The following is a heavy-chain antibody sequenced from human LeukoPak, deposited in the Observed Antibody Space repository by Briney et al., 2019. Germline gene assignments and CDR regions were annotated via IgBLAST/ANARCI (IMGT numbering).Heavy chain of an antibody. CDR2: IYYSGST. CDR1: GGSISSYY. V-gene: IGHV4-59*12. D-gene: IGHD3-10*01. Sequence: KPSETLSLTCTVSGGSISSYYWSWIRQPPGKGLEWIGSIYYSGSTYYNPSLKSRVTISVDTSKNQFSLKLSSVTAADTAVYYCARTSGYYYGSGSPMDVWGKGTTVTISS. J-gene: IGHJ6*03. CDR3: ARTSGYYYGSGSPMDV.